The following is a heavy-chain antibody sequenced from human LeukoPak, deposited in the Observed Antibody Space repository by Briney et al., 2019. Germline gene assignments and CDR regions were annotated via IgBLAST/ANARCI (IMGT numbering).Heavy chain of an antibody. CDR1: GGSFSDYY. D-gene: IGHD2-8*02. V-gene: IGHV4-34*01. Sequence: SETLSLTCAVYGGSFSDYYWTWNRQPPGKGLEWIGEINHSGRTKYNPSLKSRVTISVDTSKSQFSLDLKSVTAADTAVYYCARGRGVVYRDWFDHWGQGTLVTVSS. CDR2: INHSGRT. J-gene: IGHJ5*02. CDR3: ARGRGVVYRDWFDH.